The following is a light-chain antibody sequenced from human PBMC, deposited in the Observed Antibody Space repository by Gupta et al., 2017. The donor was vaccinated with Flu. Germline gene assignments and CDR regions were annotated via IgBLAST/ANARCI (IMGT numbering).Light chain of an antibody. J-gene: IGKJ5*01. CDR1: QSLLHSNGYNY. Sequence: VTPGKPASISCLSSQSLLHSNGYNYLDWFLQKPGQSPQLLIYLGSNRASGVPDRFSGSGSGTDFTLKISRVEAEDVGVYYCMQALQTPITFGHGTRLEIK. V-gene: IGKV2-28*01. CDR2: LGS. CDR3: MQALQTPIT.